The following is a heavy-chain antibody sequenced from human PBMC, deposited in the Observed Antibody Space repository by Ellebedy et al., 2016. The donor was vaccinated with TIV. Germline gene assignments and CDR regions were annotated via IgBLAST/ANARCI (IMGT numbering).Heavy chain of an antibody. CDR2: IIPIFGTA. CDR3: ARDRGGSYYWYFDL. D-gene: IGHD1-26*01. V-gene: IGHV1-69*06. Sequence: SVKVSXKASGGTFSSYAISWVRQAPGQGLEWMGGIIPIFGTANYAQKFQGRVTITADKSTSTAYMELSSLRSEDTAVYYCARDRGGSYYWYFDLWGRGTLVTVSS. CDR1: GGTFSSYA. J-gene: IGHJ2*01.